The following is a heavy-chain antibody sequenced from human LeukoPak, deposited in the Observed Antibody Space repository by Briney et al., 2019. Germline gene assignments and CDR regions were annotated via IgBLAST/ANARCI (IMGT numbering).Heavy chain of an antibody. Sequence: GGSLRLSCEASEFAFSSYSMNWVRQAPGKGLEWVSYISSSSSTIYYAESGKGRFTISRDNAKNSLYLQMNSLRVEDTAVYYCARSRGNSGSYPLDYWGQGTLVTVSS. CDR3: ARSRGNSGSYPLDY. CDR2: ISSSSSTI. D-gene: IGHD1-26*01. CDR1: EFAFSSYS. V-gene: IGHV3-48*01. J-gene: IGHJ4*02.